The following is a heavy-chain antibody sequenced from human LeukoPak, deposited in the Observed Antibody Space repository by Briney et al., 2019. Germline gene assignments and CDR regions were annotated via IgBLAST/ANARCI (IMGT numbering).Heavy chain of an antibody. D-gene: IGHD3-22*01. J-gene: IGHJ4*02. CDR1: GYTFTGYY. Sequence: VASVKVSCKASGYTFTGYYMHWVRQAPGQGLEWMGWISAYNGNTNYAQKLQGRVTMTTDTSTSTAYMELRSLRSDDTAVYYCARVGWVYDSSGYPDYWGQGTLVTVSS. CDR2: ISAYNGNT. CDR3: ARVGWVYDSSGYPDY. V-gene: IGHV1-18*04.